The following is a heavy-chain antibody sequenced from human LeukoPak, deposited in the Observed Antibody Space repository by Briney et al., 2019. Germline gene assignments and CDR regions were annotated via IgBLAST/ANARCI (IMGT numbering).Heavy chain of an antibody. CDR3: ARVGPGTYGSGSHLDY. CDR2: IWYDGSNK. J-gene: IGHJ4*02. D-gene: IGHD3-10*01. CDR1: GFTFSSYG. Sequence: GGSLRLSCAASGFTFSSYGMHWVRQAPGKGLEWVAVIWYDGSNKYYADSVKGRFTISRDNSKNTLYLQMNSLRAEDTAVYYCARVGPGTYGSGSHLDYWGQGTLVTVSS. V-gene: IGHV3-33*01.